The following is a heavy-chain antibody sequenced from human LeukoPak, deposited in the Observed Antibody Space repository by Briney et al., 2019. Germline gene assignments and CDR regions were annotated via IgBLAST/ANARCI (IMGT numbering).Heavy chain of an antibody. Sequence: GASVKVSRKASGGTFSSYAISWVRQAPGQGLEWMGRIIPIFGTANYAQKFQGRVTITTDESTSTAYMELSSLRSEDTAVYYCARDRQQQLGAFDIWGQGTMVTVSS. CDR2: IIPIFGTA. V-gene: IGHV1-69*05. J-gene: IGHJ3*02. CDR1: GGTFSSYA. D-gene: IGHD6-13*01. CDR3: ARDRQQQLGAFDI.